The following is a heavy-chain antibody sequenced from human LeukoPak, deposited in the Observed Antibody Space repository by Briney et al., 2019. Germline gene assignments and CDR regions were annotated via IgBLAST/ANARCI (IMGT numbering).Heavy chain of an antibody. CDR1: GYSFTSYW. CDR3: ARIGYYDFWSGSGDAFDI. J-gene: IGHJ3*02. CDR2: IYPGDSDT. Sequence: GESLKISCKGSGYSFTSYWIGWVRQMPGKGLEWMGIIYPGDSDTRYSLSFQGQVTISADKSISTAYLQWSSLKASDTAMYYCARIGYYDFWSGSGDAFDIWGQGTMVTVSS. V-gene: IGHV5-51*01. D-gene: IGHD3-3*01.